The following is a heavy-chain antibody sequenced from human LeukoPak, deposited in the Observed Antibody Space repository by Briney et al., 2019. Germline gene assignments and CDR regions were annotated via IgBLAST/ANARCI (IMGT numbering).Heavy chain of an antibody. CDR3: AGDHYYDSSGYLVAFDI. V-gene: IGHV1-69*05. Sequence: SVKVSCKASGGTFSSYAISWVRQAPGQGLEWMGGIIPIFGTANYAQKLQGRVTMTTDTSTTTAYMELSSLRSEDTAVYYCAGDHYYDSSGYLVAFDIWGQGTMVTVSS. J-gene: IGHJ3*02. CDR1: GGTFSSYA. CDR2: IIPIFGTA. D-gene: IGHD3-22*01.